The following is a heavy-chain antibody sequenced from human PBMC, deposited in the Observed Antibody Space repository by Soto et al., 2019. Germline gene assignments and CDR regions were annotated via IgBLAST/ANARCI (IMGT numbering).Heavy chain of an antibody. CDR3: ARWVGGSMYDNSGKYDA. D-gene: IGHD3-22*01. V-gene: IGHV3-30*03. J-gene: IGHJ5*02. CDR2: VSNDGIRK. CDR1: GFIFSGSG. Sequence: QVQLVESGGGVVQPGRSLRLTCAASGFIFSGSGMHWVRQAPGKGLEWVALVSNDGIRKYYGDSVKGRFTISRDNADNTMDQQMNCLRAEDTAVYYCARWVGGSMYDNSGKYDAWGQGTLVTVSS.